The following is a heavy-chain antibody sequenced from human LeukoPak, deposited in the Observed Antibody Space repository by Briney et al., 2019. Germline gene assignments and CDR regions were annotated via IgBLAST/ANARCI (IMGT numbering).Heavy chain of an antibody. J-gene: IGHJ4*02. CDR2: IIPISGTA. CDR3: AREDIVVVVAASHFDY. D-gene: IGHD2-15*01. V-gene: IGHV1-69*05. Sequence: SVKVSCKASGGTFSSYAISWVRQAPGQGLEWMGRIIPISGTANYAQKFQGRVTITTDESTSTAYMELSSLRSEDTAVYYCAREDIVVVVAASHFDYWGQGTLVTVSS. CDR1: GGTFSSYA.